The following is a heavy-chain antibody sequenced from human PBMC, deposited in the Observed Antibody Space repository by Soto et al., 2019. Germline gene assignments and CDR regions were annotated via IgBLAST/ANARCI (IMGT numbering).Heavy chain of an antibody. CDR1: GFMFSSYG. J-gene: IGHJ4*02. D-gene: IGHD1-20*01. CDR3: AQDRTRSGFVGITGRGVDC. Sequence: QVRLLESGGGMVQPGRSLRLSCAASGFMFSSYGIHWVRQAPGKGLDWLALVSYDGNNKDYADSVKGRFTISRDRTKKTVYLQMNRLNPEDTAVYYCAQDRTRSGFVGITGRGVDCWGQGVLVTVSA. CDR2: VSYDGNNK. V-gene: IGHV3-30*18.